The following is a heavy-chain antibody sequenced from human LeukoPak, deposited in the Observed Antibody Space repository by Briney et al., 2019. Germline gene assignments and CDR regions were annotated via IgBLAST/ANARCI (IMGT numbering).Heavy chain of an antibody. CDR1: GYTFTSYG. D-gene: IGHD3-10*01. Sequence: ASVKVSCKASGYTFTSYGISWVRQAPGQGLEWMGWINTYNGHTNYAQKLRGRVTMTTDTSTRTAYMELRSLTSDDTGIYYCTRWSGGPNTFEYWGQGTLVTVSS. V-gene: IGHV1-18*01. CDR3: TRWSGGPNTFEY. CDR2: INTYNGHT. J-gene: IGHJ4*02.